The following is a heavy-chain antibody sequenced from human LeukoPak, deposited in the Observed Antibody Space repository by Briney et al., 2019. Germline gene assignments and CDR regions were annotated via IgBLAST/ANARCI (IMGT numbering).Heavy chain of an antibody. D-gene: IGHD3-9*01. Sequence: GGSQRLSCAASGFTFSSYGMSWVRQAPGKGLEWVSAISGSGGSTYYADSVKGRFTISRDNSKNTLYLQMNSLRAEDTAVYYCAKSLLRYFDWMNGNDAFDIWGQGTMVTVSS. CDR3: AKSLLRYFDWMNGNDAFDI. CDR1: GFTFSSYG. CDR2: ISGSGGST. J-gene: IGHJ3*02. V-gene: IGHV3-23*01.